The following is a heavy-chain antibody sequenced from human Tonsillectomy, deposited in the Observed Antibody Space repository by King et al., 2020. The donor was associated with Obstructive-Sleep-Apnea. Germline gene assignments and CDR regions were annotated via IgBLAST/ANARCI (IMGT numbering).Heavy chain of an antibody. Sequence: QLQESGPGLVKPSETLSLTCIVSGGSISGYYWSWIRQPPGKELEWIGYIFYTGSTSYNPSLKSRVTVSLDTSKNQLYLRLNSVTAADTAVYYCARGFGSSGWYGEVPFDFWGQGTLVTVSS. J-gene: IGHJ4*02. V-gene: IGHV4-59*01. D-gene: IGHD6-19*01. CDR3: ARGFGSSGWYGEVPFDF. CDR1: GGSISGYY. CDR2: IFYTGST.